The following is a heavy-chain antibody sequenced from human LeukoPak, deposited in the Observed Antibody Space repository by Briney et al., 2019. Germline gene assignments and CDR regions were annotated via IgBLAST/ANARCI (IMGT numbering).Heavy chain of an antibody. CDR2: FYYSGST. J-gene: IGHJ4*02. CDR1: GGSISSYY. CDR3: ARHLTPGIAAAGLGY. Sequence: SETLPLTCTVSGGSISSYYWSWIRQPPGKGLEWIGYFYYSGSTNYNPSLKSRVTISVDTSKNQFSLKLSSVTAADTAVYYCARHLTPGIAAAGLGYWGQGTLVTVSS. D-gene: IGHD6-13*01. V-gene: IGHV4-59*08.